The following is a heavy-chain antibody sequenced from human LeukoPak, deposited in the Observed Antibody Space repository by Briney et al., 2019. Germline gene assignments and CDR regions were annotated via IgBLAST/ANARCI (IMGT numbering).Heavy chain of an antibody. J-gene: IGHJ4*02. Sequence: GGSLRLSCAASGFIFRNYAMGWVRQAPGKGLEWVSAITGSGDTTYYADSVKGRFTISRDNSKNTLYVEMNTLRAEDTAVYYCAKWGDYDILTGYYVSDFWGQGTLVTVSS. V-gene: IGHV3-23*01. D-gene: IGHD3-9*01. CDR2: ITGSGDTT. CDR3: AKWGDYDILTGYYVSDF. CDR1: GFIFRNYA.